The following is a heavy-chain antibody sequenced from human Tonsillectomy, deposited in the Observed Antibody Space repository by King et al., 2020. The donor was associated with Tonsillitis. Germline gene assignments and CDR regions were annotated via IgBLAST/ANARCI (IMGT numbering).Heavy chain of an antibody. Sequence: EVQLVQSGAEVRKPGESLKISCKGLGYNFADYWIAWVRQMPGKGLEYMGVIYPGDSEFRYSESFQGQFTMSADKSIDTAYLQWSSLKASDTALYYCARRCYFDGSGYYPPYHFDYWGQGTLVTVSS. V-gene: IGHV5-51*03. D-gene: IGHD3-22*01. CDR1: GYNFADYW. J-gene: IGHJ4*02. CDR2: IYPGDSEF. CDR3: ARRCYFDGSGYYPPYHFDY.